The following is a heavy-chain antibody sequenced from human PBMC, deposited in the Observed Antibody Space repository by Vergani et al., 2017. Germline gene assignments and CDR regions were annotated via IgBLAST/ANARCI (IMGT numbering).Heavy chain of an antibody. V-gene: IGHV4-39*01. Sequence: QLQLQESGPGLVKPSETLSLTCTVSGGSISSRSYYWGWIRQPPGKGLEWIGSIYYSGSTYYNPSLKSRVTISVDTSKNQFSLKLSSVTAADTAVYYCARHPGGGWYAGYYYYYYGMDVWGQGTTVTVSS. J-gene: IGHJ6*02. D-gene: IGHD6-19*01. CDR3: ARHPGGGWYAGYYYYYYGMDV. CDR2: IYYSGST. CDR1: GGSISSRSYY.